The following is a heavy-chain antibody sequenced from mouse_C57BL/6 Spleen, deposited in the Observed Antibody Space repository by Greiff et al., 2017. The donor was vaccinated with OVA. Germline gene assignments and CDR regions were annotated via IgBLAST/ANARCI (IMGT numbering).Heavy chain of an antibody. Sequence: VKLQESGAELVKPGASVKISCKASGYAFSSYWMNWVKQRPGKGLEWIGQIYPGDGDTNYNGKFKGKATLTADKSSSTAYMQLSSLTSEDSAVYFCARPSTFLDGWYFDVWGTGTTVTVSS. V-gene: IGHV1-80*01. CDR2: IYPGDGDT. CDR1: GYAFSSYW. D-gene: IGHD5-5*01. J-gene: IGHJ1*03. CDR3: ARPSTFLDGWYFDV.